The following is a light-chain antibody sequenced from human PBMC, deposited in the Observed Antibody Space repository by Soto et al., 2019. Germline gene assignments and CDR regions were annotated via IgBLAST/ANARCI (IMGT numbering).Light chain of an antibody. J-gene: IGKJ5*01. Sequence: DIQMTQSPSSLSASIGDRVTITCRASRSISSYLNWYQQKPGKAPKLLIYAASSLQSGVPSRFSGSGSGTDFTLTISSLQPEDFATYYCQQSYSTPITFGQGTRL. CDR3: QQSYSTPIT. V-gene: IGKV1-39*01. CDR2: AAS. CDR1: RSISSY.